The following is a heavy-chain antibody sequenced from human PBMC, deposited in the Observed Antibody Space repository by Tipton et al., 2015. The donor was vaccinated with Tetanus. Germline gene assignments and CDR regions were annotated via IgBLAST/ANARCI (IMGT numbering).Heavy chain of an antibody. Sequence: TLSLTCTVSGASITSDEYYWSWIRQVPGKGLEWIGYTHHSGNTKYNPSLSGRVTTSVDTSKNQFSLKISSLTAADTAVYYCARWGDASGSANLYAFDIWGQETMVSVSS. CDR3: ARWGDASGSANLYAFDI. CDR1: GASITSDEYY. CDR2: THHSGNT. J-gene: IGHJ3*02. V-gene: IGHV4-61*08. D-gene: IGHD3-10*01.